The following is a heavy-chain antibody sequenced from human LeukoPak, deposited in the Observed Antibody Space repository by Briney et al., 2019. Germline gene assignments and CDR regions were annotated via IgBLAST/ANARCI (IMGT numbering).Heavy chain of an antibody. D-gene: IGHD3-9*01. J-gene: IGHJ1*01. CDR1: GFTFSSYG. Sequence: GGSLRLSCAASGFTFSSYGMHWVRQAPGKGLEWVAVIWYDGSNKYYADSVKGRFTISRDNSKNTLYLQMNSLRAEDTAVYYCARGTGYYKAPAEYFQHWGQGTLVTASS. CDR3: ARGTGYYKAPAEYFQH. V-gene: IGHV3-33*01. CDR2: IWYDGSNK.